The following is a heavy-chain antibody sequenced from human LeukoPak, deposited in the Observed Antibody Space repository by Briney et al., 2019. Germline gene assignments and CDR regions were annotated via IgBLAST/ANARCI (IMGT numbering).Heavy chain of an antibody. J-gene: IGHJ6*02. CDR3: AKVDSSGWYGYYYYGMDV. D-gene: IGHD6-19*01. Sequence: SNKYYADSVKGRFTISRDNSKNTLYLQMNSLRAEDTAVYYCAKVDSSGWYGYYYYGMDVWGQGTTVTVSS. CDR2: SNK. V-gene: IGHV3-30*02.